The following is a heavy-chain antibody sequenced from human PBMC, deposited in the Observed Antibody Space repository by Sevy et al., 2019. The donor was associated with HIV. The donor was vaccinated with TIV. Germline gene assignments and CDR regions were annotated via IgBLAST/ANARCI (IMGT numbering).Heavy chain of an antibody. V-gene: IGHV3-48*02. CDR1: EFTFSSYS. J-gene: IGHJ6*03. D-gene: IGHD3-16*01. CDR2: SSSSSSSI. Sequence: GGSLRLSCAASEFTFSSYSMNWVRQAPGKGLEWVAYSSSSSSSIYYVDSVKGLFTISRDNAKNSMYLQMNSLRDEDTAVYYCARGNYDYGQGYMDVWGKGTTVTVSS. CDR3: ARGNYDYGQGYMDV.